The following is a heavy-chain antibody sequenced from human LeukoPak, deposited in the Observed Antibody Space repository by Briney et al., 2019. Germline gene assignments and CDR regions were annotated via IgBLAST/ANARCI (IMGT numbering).Heavy chain of an antibody. Sequence: SSETLSLTCTVSGGSISSSSYYWGWIRQPPGKGLEWIGSPYYSGSTYYNPSLKSRVTISVDKSKNQFSLKLSSVTAADTAVYYCASGAYCGGDCLFGDYYYYYYMDVWGKGTTVTVSS. CDR3: ASGAYCGGDCLFGDYYYYYYMDV. J-gene: IGHJ6*03. D-gene: IGHD2-21*02. V-gene: IGHV4-39*07. CDR1: GGSISSSSYY. CDR2: PYYSGST.